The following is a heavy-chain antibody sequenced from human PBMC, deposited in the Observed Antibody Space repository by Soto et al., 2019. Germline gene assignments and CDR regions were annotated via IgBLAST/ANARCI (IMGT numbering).Heavy chain of an antibody. J-gene: IGHJ4*02. CDR2: INYSGSSSYSEDT. CDR1: GVPITSGGYY. Sequence: QVQLQESGPGLVKPSQTLSLTCTVSGVPITSGGYYWSWIRQSPGKGLEWSGDINYSGSSSYSEDTLYHPSLKSRVSISGDTSKNQFSLRLSSVTAADTAVYFCTREDRFTNGAFDHWGQGTLVTVSS. D-gene: IGHD7-27*01. CDR3: TREDRFTNGAFDH. V-gene: IGHV4-31*03.